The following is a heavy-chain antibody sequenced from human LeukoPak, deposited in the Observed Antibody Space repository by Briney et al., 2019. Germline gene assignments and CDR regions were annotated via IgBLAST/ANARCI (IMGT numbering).Heavy chain of an antibody. CDR3: AKSYSVTGTFPALDY. D-gene: IGHD6-19*01. Sequence: PGRSLRLSCATSGFTFSNYGMNWVRQAPGKGLDWVSSISSTSAYIYYADSVKGRFTISRDNAKNSLYLQMDSLRAEDTAVYYCAKSYSVTGTFPALDYWGQGTLVTVSS. V-gene: IGHV3-21*01. CDR1: GFTFSNYG. CDR2: ISSTSAYI. J-gene: IGHJ4*02.